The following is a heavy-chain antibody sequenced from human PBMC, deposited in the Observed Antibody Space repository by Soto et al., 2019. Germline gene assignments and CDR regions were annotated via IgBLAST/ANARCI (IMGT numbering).Heavy chain of an antibody. V-gene: IGHV4-34*01. J-gene: IGHJ4*02. CDR3: ARGPPRLVQPTGAFDY. CDR2: INHIGST. D-gene: IGHD3-10*01. Sequence: SETLSLTCAVYVGSFSGYYWSWIRQPPGKGLEWIGEINHIGSTNYNPSLKSRVTISVDTSKNQFSLKLSSVTAADTAVYYCARGPPRLVQPTGAFDYWGQGTLVTVSS. CDR1: VGSFSGYY.